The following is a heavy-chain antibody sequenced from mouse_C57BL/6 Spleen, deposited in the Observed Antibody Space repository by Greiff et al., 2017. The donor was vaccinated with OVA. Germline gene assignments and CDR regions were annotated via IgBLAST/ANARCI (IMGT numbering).Heavy chain of an antibody. CDR3: AREGNYYGSSYGYFDV. V-gene: IGHV5-4*01. CDR2: ISDGGSYT. CDR1: GFTFSSYA. J-gene: IGHJ1*03. D-gene: IGHD1-1*01. Sequence: EVNLVESGGGLVKPGGSLKLSCAASGFTFSSYAMSWVRQTPEKRLEWVATISDGGSYTYYPDNVKGRFTISRDNAKNNLYLQMSHLKSEDTAMYYCAREGNYYGSSYGYFDVWGTGTTVTVSS.